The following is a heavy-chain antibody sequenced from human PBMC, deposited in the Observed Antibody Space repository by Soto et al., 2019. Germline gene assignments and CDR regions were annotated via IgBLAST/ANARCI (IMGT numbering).Heavy chain of an antibody. Sequence: QVQLVESGGGVVQPGRSLRLSCAASGFTFSSYAMHWVRQAPGKGLEWVAIISYDGSNKYYADSVKGRFTISRDNSNNTLFLQMNSLSAEDKAVYYCARMDGSGYYGSYFDYWGQGTLVTVSS. CDR2: ISYDGSNK. J-gene: IGHJ4*02. V-gene: IGHV3-30-3*01. CDR1: GFTFSSYA. D-gene: IGHD3-22*01. CDR3: ARMDGSGYYGSYFDY.